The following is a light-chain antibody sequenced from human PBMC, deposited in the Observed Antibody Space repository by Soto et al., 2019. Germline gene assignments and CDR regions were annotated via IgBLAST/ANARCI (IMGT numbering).Light chain of an antibody. CDR3: QSYDSTLSGSYV. CDR1: SSNIGADYD. J-gene: IGLJ1*01. CDR2: GND. V-gene: IGLV1-40*03. Sequence: QSALTQPPSVSGAPGQRVTISCTGSSSNIGADYDVHWYQQFPGRAPKLLIYGNDNRPSGVPDRFSASKSGASASLAITGLQAEDEADYYCQSYDSTLSGSYVFGTGTKVTVL.